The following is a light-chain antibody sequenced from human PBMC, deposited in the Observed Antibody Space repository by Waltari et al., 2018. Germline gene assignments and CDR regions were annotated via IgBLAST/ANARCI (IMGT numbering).Light chain of an antibody. J-gene: IGKJ4*01. CDR2: GAS. Sequence: ITCRAIQSIVNWLAWYQQGPGKAPKLLIYGASNLQGGVPSRFSGSGSGTDFTLTINNLQPEDFATYYCQQAFVEVSFAGGTRVEIK. CDR3: QQAFVEVS. V-gene: IGKV1-12*01. CDR1: QSIVNW.